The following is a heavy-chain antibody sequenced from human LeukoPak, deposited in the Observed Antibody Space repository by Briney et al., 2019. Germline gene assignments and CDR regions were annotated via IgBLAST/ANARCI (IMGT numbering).Heavy chain of an antibody. CDR1: GFTFSSYW. CDR2: IKQDGSEK. V-gene: IGHV3-7*01. D-gene: IGHD3-22*01. J-gene: IGHJ1*01. CDR3: ARESVDSSGYYFKD. Sequence: GGSLRLSCAASGFTFSSYWMSWVRQAPGKGLEWVANIKQDGSEKYYVDSVKGRFTISRDNAKNSLYLQMNSLRAEDTAVYYCARESVDSSGYYFKDWGQGTLVTVSS.